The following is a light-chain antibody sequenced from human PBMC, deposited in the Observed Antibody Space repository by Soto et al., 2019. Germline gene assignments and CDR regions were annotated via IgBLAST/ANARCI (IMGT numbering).Light chain of an antibody. V-gene: IGKV3-15*01. CDR3: QQYSDWPRNT. J-gene: IGKJ4*01. CDR2: GAS. CDR1: QSVSNN. Sequence: EIVMTQSPATLSVSPGERATLSCRASQSVSNNLAWYQQKPGQAPRLLIYGASTRATGIPAKFSGSGSGTEFTLTISSLQSEDFAVYYCQQYSDWPRNTFGGGTKMEIK.